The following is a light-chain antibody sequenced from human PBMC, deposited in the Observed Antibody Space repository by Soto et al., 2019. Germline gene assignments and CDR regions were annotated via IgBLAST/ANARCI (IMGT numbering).Light chain of an antibody. CDR2: EVN. V-gene: IGLV2-14*01. CDR3: SSLTSSTTQV. J-gene: IGLJ3*02. Sequence: QSALTQPASVSGSLRQSITISCTGTSSDVGGFDFVSWYQQHPGKAPKLMIYEVNNRPSGVSNRFSGSKSGNTASPTISGLQAEDEAHYYCSSLTSSTTQVLGGGTKLTVL. CDR1: SSDVGGFDF.